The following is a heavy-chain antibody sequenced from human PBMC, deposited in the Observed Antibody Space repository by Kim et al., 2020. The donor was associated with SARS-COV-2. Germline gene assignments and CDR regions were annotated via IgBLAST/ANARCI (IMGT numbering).Heavy chain of an antibody. D-gene: IGHD3-10*01. CDR2: IYYSGST. Sequence: SETLSLTCTVSGGSISSSSYYWGWIRQPPGKGLEWIGSIYYSGSTYYNPSLKSRVTISVDTSKNQFSLKLSSVTAADTAVYYCAREAITMVRGVISSYFDYWGQGTLVTVSS. CDR1: GGSISSSSYY. V-gene: IGHV4-39*07. CDR3: AREAITMVRGVISSYFDY. J-gene: IGHJ4*02.